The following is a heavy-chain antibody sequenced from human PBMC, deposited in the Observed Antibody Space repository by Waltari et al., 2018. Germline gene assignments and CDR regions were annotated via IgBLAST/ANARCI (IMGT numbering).Heavy chain of an antibody. CDR2: IIPIFGTA. CDR3: ASPVGSRSGAVAGTHAFDI. Sequence: QVQLVQSGAEVKKPGSSVKVSCKASGGTFSSYAISWVRQAPGQGLEWMGGIIPIFGTANYAQRFQGRGTITTDESTSTAYMELSSLRSEDTAVYYCASPVGSRSGAVAGTHAFDIWGQGTMVTVSS. V-gene: IGHV1-69*05. CDR1: GGTFSSYA. D-gene: IGHD6-19*01. J-gene: IGHJ3*02.